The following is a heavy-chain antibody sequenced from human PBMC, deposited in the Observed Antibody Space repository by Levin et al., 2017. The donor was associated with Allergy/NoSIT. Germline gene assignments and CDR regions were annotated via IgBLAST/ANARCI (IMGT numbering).Heavy chain of an antibody. CDR1: GFTFSSYG. CDR3: AKERSAAGYFDY. CDR2: ISSDGSHK. V-gene: IGHV3-30*18. J-gene: IGHJ4*02. D-gene: IGHD6-13*01. Sequence: GGSLRLSCAASGFTFSSYGMHWVRQAAGKGLEWEAVISSDGSHKYYAESVKGRFTISRDNSKNILYLQMDGLSTEDTAMYFCAKERSAAGYFDYWGQGTLVIVSS.